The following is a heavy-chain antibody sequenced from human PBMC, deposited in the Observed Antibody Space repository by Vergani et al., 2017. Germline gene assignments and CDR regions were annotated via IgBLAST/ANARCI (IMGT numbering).Heavy chain of an antibody. Sequence: VQLVESGGGVVQPGRSLRLSCAASGFTFSSYAMSWVRQAPGKGLEWVSAISGSGGSTYYADSVKGRFTISRDNSKNTLYLQMNSLRAEDTAVYYCAKGHGDYLGYYYYGMDVWGQGTTVTVSS. V-gene: IGHV3-23*04. J-gene: IGHJ6*02. CDR2: ISGSGGST. CDR1: GFTFSSYA. D-gene: IGHD4-17*01. CDR3: AKGHGDYLGYYYYGMDV.